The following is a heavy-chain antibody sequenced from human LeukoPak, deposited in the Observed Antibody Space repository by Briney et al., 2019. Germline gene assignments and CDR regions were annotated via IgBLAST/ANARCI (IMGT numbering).Heavy chain of an antibody. CDR3: ARDRSGSYYGDDY. D-gene: IGHD1-26*01. CDR1: GFTFSSYS. CDR2: ISSSSSYI. V-gene: IGHV3-21*01. J-gene: IGHJ4*02. Sequence: GGSLRLSCAASGFTFSSYSMNWVRQAPGKGLEWVSSISSSSSYIYHADSVKGRFTISRDNAKNSLYLQMNSLRAEDTAVYYCARDRSGSYYGDDYWGQGTLVTVSS.